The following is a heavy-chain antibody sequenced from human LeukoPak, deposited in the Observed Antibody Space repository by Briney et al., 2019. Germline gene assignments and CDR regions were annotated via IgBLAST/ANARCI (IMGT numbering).Heavy chain of an antibody. CDR1: GFTFDDYA. Sequence: GSLRLSCAASGFTFDDYAMHWVRQAPGKGLEWVSFITWNGGSAYYADSVKGRFTISRDNSKDSLYLQMNSLRAEDTALYYCAKDRPFPYGMDVWGQGTTVTDSS. J-gene: IGHJ6*02. V-gene: IGHV3-43D*03. CDR3: AKDRPFPYGMDV. CDR2: ITWNGGSA.